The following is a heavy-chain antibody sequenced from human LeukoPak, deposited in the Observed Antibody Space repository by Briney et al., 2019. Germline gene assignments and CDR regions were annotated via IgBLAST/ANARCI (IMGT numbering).Heavy chain of an antibody. Sequence: SETLSLTCAVSGYSISSGYYWGWIPQPPGKGLEWIGSIYHSGSTYYNPSLKSRVTISVDTSKNQFSLRLSSVTAADTAVYYCARVVSSSWYYSDYWGQGTLVTVSS. V-gene: IGHV4-38-2*01. D-gene: IGHD6-13*01. CDR3: ARVVSSSWYYSDY. CDR1: GYSISSGYY. J-gene: IGHJ4*02. CDR2: IYHSGST.